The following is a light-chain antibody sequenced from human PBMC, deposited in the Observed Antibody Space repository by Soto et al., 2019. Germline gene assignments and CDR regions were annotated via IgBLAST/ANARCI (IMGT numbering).Light chain of an antibody. Sequence: HSVLTQPPSVSAAPGQDVTISCSGSTSNIGLNDVAWYQQLPGTAPKLLLYENIKRPSGIPDRFSGSKSGTSATLGITGLQTGDEADYYCGVWDTSLNGGLFGGGTKLTVL. V-gene: IGLV1-51*02. CDR3: GVWDTSLNGGL. CDR2: ENI. J-gene: IGLJ2*01. CDR1: TSNIGLND.